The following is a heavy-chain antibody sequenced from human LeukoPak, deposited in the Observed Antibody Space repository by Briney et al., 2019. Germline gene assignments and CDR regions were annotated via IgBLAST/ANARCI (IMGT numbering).Heavy chain of an antibody. CDR2: IIPIFGTA. CDR1: GGTFSSYA. Sequence: SVKVSCKASGGTFSSYAISWVRQAPGQGLEWMGRIIPIFGTANYAQKFQGRVTITTDESTSTAYMELSSLRSEDTAVYYCARDSARYCTNGVCQPWGQGTLVTVSS. V-gene: IGHV1-69*05. D-gene: IGHD2-8*01. CDR3: ARDSARYCTNGVCQP. J-gene: IGHJ5*02.